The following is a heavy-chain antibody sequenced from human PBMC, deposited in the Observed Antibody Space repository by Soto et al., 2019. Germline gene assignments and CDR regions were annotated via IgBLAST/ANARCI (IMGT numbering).Heavy chain of an antibody. CDR1: GYTFNNYE. Sequence: GASVKVSCKASGYTFNNYEIHWVRQATGQGLEWMGWMNPYSGNTGYAQKFPGRVSFTRDTSIGTAYMELSSLKSEDTAVYYCARRKEGSGPHYFDSWGQGTLVTVSS. J-gene: IGHJ4*02. CDR2: MNPYSGNT. V-gene: IGHV1-8*01. CDR3: ARRKEGSGPHYFDS.